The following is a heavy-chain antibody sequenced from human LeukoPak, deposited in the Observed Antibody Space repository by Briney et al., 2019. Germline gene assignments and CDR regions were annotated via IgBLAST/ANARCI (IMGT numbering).Heavy chain of an antibody. J-gene: IGHJ4*02. D-gene: IGHD5-18*01. CDR3: AKDCGNSYGYFFQYFDY. Sequence: GGSLRLSCAASGFTFSSYAMSWVRQAPGKGLEWVSAISGSGGSTYYADSVKGRFTISRDNSKNTLYLQMNSLRAEDTAVYYCAKDCGNSYGYFFQYFDYWGQGTLVTVSS. CDR2: ISGSGGST. CDR1: GFTFSSYA. V-gene: IGHV3-23*01.